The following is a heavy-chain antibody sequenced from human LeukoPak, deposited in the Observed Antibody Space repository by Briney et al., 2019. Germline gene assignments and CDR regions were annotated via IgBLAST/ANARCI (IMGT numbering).Heavy chain of an antibody. CDR2: IYISGST. CDR1: GGSIRSSSYY. Sequence: SETLSLTCTVSGGSIRSSSYYWGWIRQPPGKGLEWIGSIYISGSTSYNPSLKSPVTISLDTSKNQFSLRLSSVTAADTAVYYCVRCDSSGYYVLDIWGQGTMVTVSS. D-gene: IGHD3-22*01. CDR3: VRCDSSGYYVLDI. V-gene: IGHV4-39*07. J-gene: IGHJ3*02.